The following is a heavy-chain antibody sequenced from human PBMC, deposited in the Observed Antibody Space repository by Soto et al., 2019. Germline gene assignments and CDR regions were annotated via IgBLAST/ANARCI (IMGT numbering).Heavy chain of an antibody. D-gene: IGHD3-10*01. CDR3: ATAMVRGANYYYYYMDV. V-gene: IGHV3-23*01. CDR1: GFTFSSYA. CDR2: ISGSGGST. Sequence: GGSLRLSCAASGFTFSSYAMSWVRQAPGKGLEWVSAISGSGGSTYYADSVKGRFTISRDNSKNTLYLQMNSLRAEDTAVYYCATAMVRGANYYYYYMDVWGKGTTVTVSS. J-gene: IGHJ6*03.